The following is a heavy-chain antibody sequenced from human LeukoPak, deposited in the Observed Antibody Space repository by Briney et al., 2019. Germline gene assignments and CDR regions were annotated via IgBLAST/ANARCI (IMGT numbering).Heavy chain of an antibody. J-gene: IGHJ4*02. CDR1: GFTFSSYA. CDR2: ISTNGGST. D-gene: IGHD6-13*01. Sequence: PGGSLRLSCAASGFTFSSYAMYWVRQAPGKGLEYVSAISTNGGSTYYANSVKGRFTISRDNSKNTLYLQMGSLRAEDMAVYYCAGGSSWHRGIDYWSQGTLVTVSS. V-gene: IGHV3-64*01. CDR3: AGGSSWHRGIDY.